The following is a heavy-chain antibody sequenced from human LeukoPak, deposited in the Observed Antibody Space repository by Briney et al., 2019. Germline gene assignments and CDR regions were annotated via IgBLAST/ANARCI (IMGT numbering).Heavy chain of an antibody. V-gene: IGHV4-34*01. Sequence: PSETLSLTCAVYGGSFSGYYWSWIRQPPGKGLEWIGEINHSGSTNYNPSLKSRVTISVDTSKNQFSLKLSSVPAADTAVYYCARGKSQYDYVWGSYRNPDRYFDYWGQGTLVTVSS. CDR2: INHSGST. CDR1: GGSFSGYY. D-gene: IGHD3-16*02. J-gene: IGHJ4*02. CDR3: ARGKSQYDYVWGSYRNPDRYFDY.